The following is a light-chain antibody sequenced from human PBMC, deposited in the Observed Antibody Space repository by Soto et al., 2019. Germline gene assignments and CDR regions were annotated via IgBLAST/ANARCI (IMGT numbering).Light chain of an antibody. Sequence: QPVLTQPASVSGSPGQSITISCTGTSSDVGGYNYVSWYQQHPGKAPKLMIYDVSNRPSGLSNRFSGSKSGNTASLTISGLQAEDEADYYCSSYTSSSLYVFGTGTKLTVL. V-gene: IGLV2-14*03. CDR2: DVS. J-gene: IGLJ1*01. CDR1: SSDVGGYNY. CDR3: SSYTSSSLYV.